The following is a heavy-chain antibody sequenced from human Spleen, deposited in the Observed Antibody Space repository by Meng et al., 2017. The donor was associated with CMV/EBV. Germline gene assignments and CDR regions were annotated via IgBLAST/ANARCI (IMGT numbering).Heavy chain of an antibody. D-gene: IGHD3-16*01. V-gene: IGHV3-74*01. CDR2: INSDGSST. Sequence: GESLKISCAASGFTFSSYWMHWVRQAPGKGLVWVSRINSDGSSTSYADSVKGRFTISRDNAKNTLYLQMNSLRAEDTAVYYCAKDRYDYVWGRGGMDVWGQGTTVTVSS. CDR3: AKDRYDYVWGRGGMDV. J-gene: IGHJ6*02. CDR1: GFTFSSYW.